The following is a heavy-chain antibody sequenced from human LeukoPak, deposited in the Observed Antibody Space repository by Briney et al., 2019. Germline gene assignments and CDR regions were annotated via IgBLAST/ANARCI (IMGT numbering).Heavy chain of an antibody. Sequence: ASVKVSCKASGYTFTSYYMHWVRQAPGQGLEWMGIINPSGGSTSYAQKFQGRVTMTRDTSTSTVYMELSSLRSEDTAVYYCARGPRRILTIFGVASGFDPWGQGTLVTVPS. D-gene: IGHD3-3*01. J-gene: IGHJ5*02. CDR3: ARGPRRILTIFGVASGFDP. V-gene: IGHV1-46*01. CDR2: INPSGGST. CDR1: GYTFTSYY.